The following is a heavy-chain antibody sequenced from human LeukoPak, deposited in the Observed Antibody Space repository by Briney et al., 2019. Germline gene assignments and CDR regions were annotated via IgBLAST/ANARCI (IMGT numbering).Heavy chain of an antibody. V-gene: IGHV3-30*04. D-gene: IGHD3-22*01. CDR2: ITYDGSNK. Sequence: VGSLRLSCAASGFTFSSYTMHWVRQAPGKGLEWEAVITYDGSNKYYADSVKGRFTSSRDNSKNTLYLQMNSLRAEDTAVYYWARGISSYYYDSSGQTLDAFDIWGQGTMVTVSS. J-gene: IGHJ3*02. CDR3: ARGISSYYYDSSGQTLDAFDI. CDR1: GFTFSSYT.